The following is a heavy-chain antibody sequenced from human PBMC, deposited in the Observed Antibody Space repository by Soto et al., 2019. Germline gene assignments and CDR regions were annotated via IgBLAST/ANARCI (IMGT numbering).Heavy chain of an antibody. Sequence: QVQLVQSGAEVKKPGASVKVSCKASGYTFTGYYMHWVRQAPGQGIEWMGWINPNSGGTNYAQKFQGGVTMTRETSISTAYMELSRLRSDDTAVYYCAILGGERGYCSGGSCPFDYWGQGTLVTVSS. CDR3: AILGGERGYCSGGSCPFDY. J-gene: IGHJ4*02. CDR2: INPNSGGT. V-gene: IGHV1-2*02. D-gene: IGHD2-15*01. CDR1: GYTFTGYY.